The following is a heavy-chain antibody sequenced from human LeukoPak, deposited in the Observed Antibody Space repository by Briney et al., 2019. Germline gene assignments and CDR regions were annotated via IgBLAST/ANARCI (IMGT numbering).Heavy chain of an antibody. V-gene: IGHV4-39*07. CDR2: IYYSGST. Sequence: PSETLSLTCTVSGASISSRTYYWGWIRQSPGKVLECLGIIYYSGSTYYNPSLKSRVTISVDTSKNQFSLKLSSVTAADTAVYYCARGNGMIVVDPWGQGTLVTVSS. CDR1: GASISSRTYY. CDR3: ARGNGMIVVDP. J-gene: IGHJ5*02. D-gene: IGHD3-22*01.